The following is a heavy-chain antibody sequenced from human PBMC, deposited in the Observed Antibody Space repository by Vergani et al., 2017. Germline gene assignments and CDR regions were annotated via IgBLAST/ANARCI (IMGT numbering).Heavy chain of an antibody. CDR3: ASIARAPTRSNPPPDY. J-gene: IGHJ4*02. CDR1: GGSFSDYY. V-gene: IGHV4-34*01. CDR2: VNHGGST. Sequence: QVQLQEWGAGLLKTSETLSLTCGVSGGSFSDYYWSWIRQAPGMGLEWIGEVNHGGSTNYNPSLKSRVSISMDTSKNQFSLQLTSVTAADSALYFCASIARAPTRSNPPPDYWGQGILVTVSS. D-gene: IGHD6-13*01.